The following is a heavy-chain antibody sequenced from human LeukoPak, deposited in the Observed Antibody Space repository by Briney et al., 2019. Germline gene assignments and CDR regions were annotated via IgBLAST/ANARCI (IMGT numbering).Heavy chain of an antibody. D-gene: IGHD3-22*01. J-gene: IGHJ4*02. Sequence: GASVKVSCKVSRCTLTELSMHWVRQAPGKGLEWMGGFDPEDGETIYAQKFQGRVTMTEDTSTDTAYMELSSLRSEDTAVYCCATQSALLRDFDYWGQGTLVTVSS. CDR1: RCTLTELS. CDR3: ATQSALLRDFDY. V-gene: IGHV1-24*01. CDR2: FDPEDGET.